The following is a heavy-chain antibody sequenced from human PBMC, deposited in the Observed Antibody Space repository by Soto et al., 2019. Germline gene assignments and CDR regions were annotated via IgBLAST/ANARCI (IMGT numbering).Heavy chain of an antibody. V-gene: IGHV4-30-4*01. CDR1: GGSISSDDYY. CDR3: ARDLDGLHDDTSGPFPRPG. J-gene: IGHJ1*01. CDR2: IHSSGSM. D-gene: IGHD3-22*01. Sequence: SETLSLTCTVSGGSISSDDYYWSWIGQAPGRGLEWIGYIHSSGSMYYNPSLKSRATMSIDTAGNQFSLKVSSVTVADTAVYYCARDLDGLHDDTSGPFPRPGWGQGTLVTVSS.